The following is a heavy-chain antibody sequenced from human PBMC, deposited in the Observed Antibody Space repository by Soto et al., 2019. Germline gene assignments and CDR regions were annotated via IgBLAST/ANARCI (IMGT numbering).Heavy chain of an antibody. CDR2: INAGNGHT. D-gene: IGHD3-9*01. Sequence: ASVKVSCKASGYTFTKFAMHWVRQAPGQRLEWMGWINAGNGHTKYSLRFQGRVTITRDTSASTAYMELSSLRSEDTAVYYCARRYFDILTGSSGFDPWGQGTLVTVSS. J-gene: IGHJ5*02. CDR1: GYTFTKFA. CDR3: ARRYFDILTGSSGFDP. V-gene: IGHV1-3*01.